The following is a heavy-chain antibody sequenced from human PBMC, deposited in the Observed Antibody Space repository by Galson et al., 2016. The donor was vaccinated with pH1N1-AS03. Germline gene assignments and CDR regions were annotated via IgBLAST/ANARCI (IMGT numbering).Heavy chain of an antibody. CDR1: GFTFSWYW. CDR3: AREQGGSDDY. J-gene: IGHJ4*02. V-gene: IGHV3-74*01. Sequence: SLRLSCAASGFTFSWYWMHWVRQAPGKGLVWVSHINTDGSRTRYADSVKGRFTISRDNAKNTLHLEMSSLRAEDTAMYFCAREQGGSDDYWGQGTLVTVSS. D-gene: IGHD1-26*01. CDR2: INTDGSRT.